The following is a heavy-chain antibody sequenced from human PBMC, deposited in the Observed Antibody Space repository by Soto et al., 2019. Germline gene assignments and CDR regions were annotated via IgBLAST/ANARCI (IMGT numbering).Heavy chain of an antibody. CDR1: GFTFSSYW. D-gene: IGHD4-4*01. V-gene: IGHV3-7*01. Sequence: QPGGSLRLSCAASGFTFSSYWMNWGRQAPGKGLEWVANIKQDGSEKYYVDSVKGRFTISRDNAKNSLYLQMNSLRAEGTAVYYCAREIKTTAIKYYYYGMDVWGQGTTVTVSS. CDR3: AREIKTTAIKYYYYGMDV. CDR2: IKQDGSEK. J-gene: IGHJ6*02.